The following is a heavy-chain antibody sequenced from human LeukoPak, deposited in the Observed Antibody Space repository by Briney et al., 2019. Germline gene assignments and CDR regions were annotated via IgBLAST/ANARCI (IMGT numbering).Heavy chain of an antibody. Sequence: PGGSRRLSCVASGFSFSTYAMSWVRQAPGKGLEWVSGVNGNGGSTSYADSVKGRFTIFRDNSKNTVYLQMNSLRVEDTAVYYCAKSLYGGCDYWGQGTVVTVSS. V-gene: IGHV3-23*01. CDR2: VNGNGGST. CDR3: AKSLYGGCDY. J-gene: IGHJ4*02. CDR1: GFSFSTYA. D-gene: IGHD3-16*02.